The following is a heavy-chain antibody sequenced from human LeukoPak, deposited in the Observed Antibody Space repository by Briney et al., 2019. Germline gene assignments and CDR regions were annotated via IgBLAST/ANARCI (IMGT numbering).Heavy chain of an antibody. CDR2: IYPGDSDT. Sequence: KSGESLKISCKGSGYSFTSYWSGWVRQLPGKGLEWMGIIYPGDSDTRYSPSSQGQVTISADKSISTAYLQWSSLKASDTAMYYCARQTDYGDYPDYWGQGTLVTVSS. J-gene: IGHJ4*02. CDR1: GYSFTSYW. CDR3: ARQTDYGDYPDY. V-gene: IGHV5-51*01. D-gene: IGHD4-17*01.